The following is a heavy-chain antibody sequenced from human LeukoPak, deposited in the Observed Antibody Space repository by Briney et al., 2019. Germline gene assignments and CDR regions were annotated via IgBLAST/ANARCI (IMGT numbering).Heavy chain of an antibody. Sequence: GGPLRLSCAASGFSFTDSAVSWVRHSPGEGLRWVSSISDTGGRTYYADSVKGRFAITRDNSRNTVTLQMNSLTPGDTARYYCAKGGQDFDFWRFDLWGRGNLVTVSS. J-gene: IGHJ5*02. CDR1: GFSFTDSA. D-gene: IGHD3-3*01. V-gene: IGHV3-23*01. CDR3: AKGGQDFDFWRFDL. CDR2: ISDTGGRT.